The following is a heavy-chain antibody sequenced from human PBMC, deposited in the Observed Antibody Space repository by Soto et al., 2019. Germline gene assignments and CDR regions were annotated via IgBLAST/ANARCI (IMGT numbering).Heavy chain of an antibody. CDR2: ISGSGGYT. J-gene: IGHJ4*02. CDR1: RFTFSSYA. V-gene: IGHV3-23*01. Sequence: GGSLRLSCAASRFTFSSYALSWVRQAPGKGLEWVSTISGSGGYTYYADSVKGRFTISRDNSKNTLYLQMNSLRAEDTAMYYCARDYCSGTTCYEFDYWGQGTQVTVSS. D-gene: IGHD2-2*01. CDR3: ARDYCSGTTCYEFDY.